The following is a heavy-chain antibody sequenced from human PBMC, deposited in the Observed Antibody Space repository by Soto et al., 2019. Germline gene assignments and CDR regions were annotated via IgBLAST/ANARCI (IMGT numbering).Heavy chain of an antibody. CDR1: GFTFSSYS. V-gene: IGHV3-23*01. J-gene: IGHJ4*02. Sequence: GGSLRLSCAASGFTFSSYSLSWVRQAPGKGLDWVSAIRGSGDNTYYADSVKGRFTISRDNTKNTLYLQMNSLRAEDTAVYYCAKAPTMVRGLIFDYWGQGALVTVSS. CDR3: AKAPTMVRGLIFDY. CDR2: IRGSGDNT. D-gene: IGHD3-10*01.